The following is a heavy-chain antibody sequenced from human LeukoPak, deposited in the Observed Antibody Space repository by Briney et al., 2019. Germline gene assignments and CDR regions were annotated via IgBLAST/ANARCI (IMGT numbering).Heavy chain of an antibody. CDR3: ARAVVTAPIFDY. J-gene: IGHJ4*02. CDR1: GYTFTSYA. CDR2: INAGNGNT. D-gene: IGHD2-21*02. Sequence: ASVKVSCKASGYTFTSYAMHWVRQAPGQRLEWMGWINAGNGNTKYSQKFQGRVTITRDTSASTAYMELSSLRSQDTAVYYCARAVVTAPIFDYWGQGTLVTVSS. V-gene: IGHV1-3*01.